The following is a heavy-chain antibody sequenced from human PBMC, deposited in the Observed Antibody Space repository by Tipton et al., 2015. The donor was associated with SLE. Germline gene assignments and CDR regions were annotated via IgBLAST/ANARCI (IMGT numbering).Heavy chain of an antibody. Sequence: TLSPTCTVSGGSIISYYWSWIRQPPGKGLEWIGYSYYSGSTNYNPSLKSRVTISVDTSKNQFSLKLSSVTAADTAVYYCARREDYYYYGMDVWGQGTTVTVSS. J-gene: IGHJ6*02. CDR1: GGSIISYY. CDR2: SYYSGST. CDR3: ARREDYYYYGMDV. V-gene: IGHV4-59*08.